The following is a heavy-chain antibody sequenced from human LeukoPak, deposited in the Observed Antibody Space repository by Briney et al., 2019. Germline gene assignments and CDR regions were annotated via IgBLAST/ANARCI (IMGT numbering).Heavy chain of an antibody. CDR1: GFTFSSYS. CDR3: ARKLLGGNWFDP. D-gene: IGHD1-26*01. J-gene: IGHJ5*02. V-gene: IGHV3-48*02. CDR2: ISSSSSTI. Sequence: PAGSLRLSCAASGFTFSSYSMNWVRQAPGKGLEWVSYISSSSSTIYYADPVKGRFTISRDNAKNSLYLQMNSLRDEDTAVYYCARKLLGGNWFDPWGQGTLVTVSS.